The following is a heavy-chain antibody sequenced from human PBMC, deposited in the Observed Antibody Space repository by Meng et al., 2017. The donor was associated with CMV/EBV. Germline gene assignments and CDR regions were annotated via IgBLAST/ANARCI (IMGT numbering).Heavy chain of an antibody. CDR2: IRYDGSNK. CDR1: GFTFSSYG. J-gene: IGHJ4*02. CDR3: AKDRSPRIFSYGYFDY. V-gene: IGHV3-30*02. D-gene: IGHD2-15*01. Sequence: GGSLRLSCAASGFTFSSYGMHWVRQAPGKGLEWVAFIRYDGSNKYYADSVKGRFTISRDNSKNTLYLQMNSLRAEDTAVYYCAKDRSPRIFSYGYFDYWGQGTLVTVSS.